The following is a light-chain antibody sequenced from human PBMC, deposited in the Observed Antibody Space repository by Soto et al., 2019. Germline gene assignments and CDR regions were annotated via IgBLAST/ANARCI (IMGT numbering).Light chain of an antibody. V-gene: IGLV2-14*01. CDR1: SSDVGAYTY. CDR2: EVS. J-gene: IGLJ2*01. CDR3: SSYTTSNTLV. Sequence: QSALTQPASVSGSPGKSITISCTGTSSDVGAYTYVSWYQQHPGKAPKLMIFEVSDRPSGVSNRFSGSKSGNTASLTISGLQAEDEADYYCSSYTTSNTLVFGGGTKLTVL.